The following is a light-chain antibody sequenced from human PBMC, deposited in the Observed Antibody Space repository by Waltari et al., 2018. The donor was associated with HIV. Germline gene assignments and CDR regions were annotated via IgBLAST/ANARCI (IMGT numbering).Light chain of an antibody. J-gene: IGLJ3*02. CDR2: RNN. Sequence: QSVLTQPPSASGTPAQRVTFSCSASSSHIGSNYVYWYQQHPATAPKLLIYRNNQRPSGVPDRLSGSKSGTSASLAISGLRSEDEADYYCAAWDDSLSGLVFGGGTKLTVL. V-gene: IGLV1-47*01. CDR3: AAWDDSLSGLV. CDR1: SSHIGSNY.